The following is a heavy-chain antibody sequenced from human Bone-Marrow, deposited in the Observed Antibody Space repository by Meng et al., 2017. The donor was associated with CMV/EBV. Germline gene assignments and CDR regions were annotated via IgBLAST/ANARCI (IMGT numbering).Heavy chain of an antibody. CDR1: GFTFSTYS. D-gene: IGHD6-13*01. CDR3: ARASSSSYYGMDV. CDR2: ISSTSSYI. J-gene: IGHJ6*02. V-gene: IGHV3-21*01. Sequence: GGSLRLSCAASGFTFSTYSMNWVRQAPGQGLEWVSSISSTSSYIYYADSVEGRFTISRDNAKNSLYLQMNSQRAEDTAVYYCARASSSSYYGMDVWGQGNTVNIAS.